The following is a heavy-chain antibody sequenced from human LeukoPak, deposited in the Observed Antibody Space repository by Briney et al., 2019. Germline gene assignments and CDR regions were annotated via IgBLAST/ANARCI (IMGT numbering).Heavy chain of an antibody. V-gene: IGHV4-61*02. CDR3: ARKFDS. J-gene: IGHJ4*02. CDR2: IYSSGTT. CDR1: GGSISSGSYY. Sequence: SQTLSLTCSVSGGSISSGSYYWSWIRQPAGKGLEWIGRIYSSGTTNYNPSLKSRVTISVDTSKNQFSLKLTSVTAAGTAVYYCARKFDSWGQGTLVTVSS.